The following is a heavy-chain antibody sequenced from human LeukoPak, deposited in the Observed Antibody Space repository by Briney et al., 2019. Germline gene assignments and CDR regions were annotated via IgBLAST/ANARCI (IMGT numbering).Heavy chain of an antibody. J-gene: IGHJ6*02. V-gene: IGHV3-30*18. CDR2: ISYDGSNK. CDR3: AKILVATVSEFYYYYGMDV. Sequence: PGGSLRLSCAASGFTFSSYGMHWVRQAPGKGLEWVAVISYDGSNKYYADSVKGRFTISRDNSKNTLYLQMNSLRAEDTAVYYCAKILVATVSEFYYYYGMDVWGQGTTVTVSS. CDR1: GFTFSSYG. D-gene: IGHD5-12*01.